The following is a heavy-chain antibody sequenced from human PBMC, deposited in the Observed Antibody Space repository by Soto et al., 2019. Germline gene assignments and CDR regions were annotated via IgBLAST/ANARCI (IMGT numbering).Heavy chain of an antibody. D-gene: IGHD3-22*01. CDR1: GFPFWTYS. CDR3: AKTRLYDNNGYYRDGFDV. V-gene: IGHV3-23*01. CDR2: ISGSGTDT. J-gene: IGHJ3*01. Sequence: EVKLLESGGGLVQPEGSMRLSCEASGFPFWTYSLSWVRQAPRKGLEWVSGISGSGTDTYYTDSVKSRFTVSRDNSNDTLFLQMHNLRVEGMGVYYCAKTRLYDNNGYYRDGFDVWGPGTAVTVSS.